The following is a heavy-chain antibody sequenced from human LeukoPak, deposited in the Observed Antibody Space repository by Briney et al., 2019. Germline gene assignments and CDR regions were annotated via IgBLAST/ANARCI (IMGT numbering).Heavy chain of an antibody. D-gene: IGHD5-12*01. CDR3: AKEESGYDSRYYGMDV. Sequence: AGGSLRLSCAASGFTFSSYGLHWVRQAPGKGLEWVAVISYDGSIKYYADSVKGRSTISRDNSKHTLYLQMNSLRAEDTAVYYCAKEESGYDSRYYGMDVWGQGTTVTVSS. CDR2: ISYDGSIK. CDR1: GFTFSSYG. J-gene: IGHJ6*02. V-gene: IGHV3-30*18.